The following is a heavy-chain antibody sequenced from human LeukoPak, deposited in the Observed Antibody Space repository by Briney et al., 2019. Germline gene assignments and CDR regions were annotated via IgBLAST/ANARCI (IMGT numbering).Heavy chain of an antibody. Sequence: ASVKVSCKVSGYTLTELSMHWVRQAPGKGLEWMGGLDPEDGETIYAQKFQGRVTMTEDTSTDTAYMELSSLRSEDTAVYYCATSFDSSGYYLPFQHWGQGTLVTVSS. CDR3: ATSFDSSGYYLPFQH. J-gene: IGHJ1*01. CDR2: LDPEDGET. V-gene: IGHV1-24*01. CDR1: GYTLTELS. D-gene: IGHD3-22*01.